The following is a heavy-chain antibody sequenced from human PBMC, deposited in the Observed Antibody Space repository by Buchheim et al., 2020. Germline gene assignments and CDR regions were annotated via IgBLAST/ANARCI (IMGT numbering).Heavy chain of an antibody. CDR2: IWYDGSNK. Sequence: QVHLVESGGALVKPGGSLRLSCAASGFTFSSYGMHWVRQAPGKGLEWVAVIWYDGSNKYYADSVKGRFTISRDNSKNTLYLQINSLRAEDTAVYYCARDLVLYSSSWYWNYYYYGMDVWGQGTT. V-gene: IGHV3-33*01. CDR3: ARDLVLYSSSWYWNYYYYGMDV. CDR1: GFTFSSYG. D-gene: IGHD6-13*01. J-gene: IGHJ6*02.